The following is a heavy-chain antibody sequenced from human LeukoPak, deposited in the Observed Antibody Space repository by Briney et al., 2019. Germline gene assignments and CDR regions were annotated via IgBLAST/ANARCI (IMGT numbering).Heavy chain of an antibody. J-gene: IGHJ4*02. CDR2: ISWDGGLT. Sequence: GGSLRLSCTVSGFTLSSYEMSWIRQAPGKGLEWVSLISWDGGLTYYADSMEGRFTISRDNSKNSLYLQMNSLRTEDTALYYCAKPRRGTITTGPAYTHWGQGTLVTVSS. CDR1: GFTLSSYE. V-gene: IGHV3-43D*03. CDR3: AKPRRGTITTGPAYTH. D-gene: IGHD4-11*01.